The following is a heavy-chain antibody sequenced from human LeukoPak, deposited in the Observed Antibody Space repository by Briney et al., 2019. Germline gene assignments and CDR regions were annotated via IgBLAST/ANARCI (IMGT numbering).Heavy chain of an antibody. CDR3: ARVVRRGGSRHKPYYFDY. CDR1: GGSISSGSYY. Sequence: SETLSLTCTVSGGSISSGSYYWSWIRQPAGKGLEWIGRIYTSGSTNYNPSLKSRVTISVDTSKNQFSLKLSSVTAADTAVYYCARVVRRGGSRHKPYYFDYWGQETLVTVSS. D-gene: IGHD2-15*01. V-gene: IGHV4-61*02. J-gene: IGHJ4*02. CDR2: IYTSGST.